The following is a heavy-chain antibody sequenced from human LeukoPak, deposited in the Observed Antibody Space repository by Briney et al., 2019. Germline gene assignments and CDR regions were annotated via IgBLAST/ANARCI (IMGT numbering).Heavy chain of an antibody. Sequence: ASVKVSCKASGYTFTSYAMHWVRQAPGQRLEWMGWINAGNGNTKYSQKFQGRVTITRDTSASTAYMELSSLRSADTAVYYCARAYSGYDLNAFDIWGQGTMVTVSS. J-gene: IGHJ3*02. D-gene: IGHD5-12*01. CDR2: INAGNGNT. V-gene: IGHV1-3*01. CDR1: GYTFTSYA. CDR3: ARAYSGYDLNAFDI.